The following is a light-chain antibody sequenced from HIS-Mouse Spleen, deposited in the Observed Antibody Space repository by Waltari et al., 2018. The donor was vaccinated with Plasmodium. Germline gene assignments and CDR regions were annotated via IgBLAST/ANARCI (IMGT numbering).Light chain of an antibody. J-gene: IGKJ3*01. CDR1: QGVSSD. CDR3: QQYNNYSFT. V-gene: IGKV3-15*01. CDR2: GAS. Sequence: EIVMTQSPSTLSASPGQRATLSCRASQGVSSDLAWYQQKPGQAPRLLIYGASTRATGIPARFSGSGSGTEFTLTISSLQPEDFAAYYCQQYNNYSFTFGPGTKVDIK.